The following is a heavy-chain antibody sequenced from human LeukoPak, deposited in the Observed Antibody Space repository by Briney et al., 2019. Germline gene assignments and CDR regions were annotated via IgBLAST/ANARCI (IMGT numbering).Heavy chain of an antibody. D-gene: IGHD3-16*02. CDR2: INHSGST. CDR1: GGSFSGYY. Sequence: SETLSLTCAVYGGSFSGYYWSWIRQPPGKGLEWIGEINHSGSTNYNPPLKSRVTISVDTSKNQFSLKLSSVTAADTAVYYCASIRRVWGSYRTDYWGQGTLVTVSS. V-gene: IGHV4-34*01. CDR3: ASIRRVWGSYRTDY. J-gene: IGHJ4*02.